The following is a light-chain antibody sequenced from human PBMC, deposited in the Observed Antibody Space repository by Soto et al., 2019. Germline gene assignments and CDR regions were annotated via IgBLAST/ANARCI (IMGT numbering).Light chain of an antibody. Sequence: EIVLTQSPGTLSLSPGERATLSCRASQRISNSYLAWYQQKPGQAPRLLLYDASSRATGIPDRVSGSGSGTDFTLTISRLEHEDFAVYYCQQYDRPPFAFGQGTKVEIK. CDR3: QQYDRPPFA. J-gene: IGKJ2*01. CDR1: QRISNSY. CDR2: DAS. V-gene: IGKV3-20*01.